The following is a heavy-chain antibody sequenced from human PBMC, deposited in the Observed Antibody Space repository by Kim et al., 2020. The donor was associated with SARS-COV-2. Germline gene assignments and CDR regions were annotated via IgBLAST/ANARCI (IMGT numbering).Heavy chain of an antibody. CDR2: MSGSGGNT. V-gene: IGHV3-23*01. Sequence: GGSLRLSCAASGFTFSTYAMSWVRQAPGKGLEWVSVMSGSGGNTFYGDSVKGRFTIFRDNSKNTLYLQMNSLTVEDTAVYYCAKGNNYDSCYGPVQYWGQGTLVTVSS. CDR3: AKGNNYDSCYGPVQY. D-gene: IGHD3-22*01. CDR1: GFTFSTYA. J-gene: IGHJ4*02.